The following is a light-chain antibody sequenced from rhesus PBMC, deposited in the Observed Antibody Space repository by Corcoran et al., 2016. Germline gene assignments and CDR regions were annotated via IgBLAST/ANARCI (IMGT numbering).Light chain of an antibody. Sequence: DIVMTQTPLSLPVTLGEPASISCRSSQSLLSSNGYNYLNWYLQKPGPSPQPLIYYGSNRASGVPDRFRGRGLGREFTRKISRVEAEDVVVYYCRQALQTPWTFGQGTKVEIK. CDR1: QSLLSSNGYNY. J-gene: IGKJ1*01. V-gene: IGKV2-60*01. CDR2: YGS. CDR3: RQALQTPWT.